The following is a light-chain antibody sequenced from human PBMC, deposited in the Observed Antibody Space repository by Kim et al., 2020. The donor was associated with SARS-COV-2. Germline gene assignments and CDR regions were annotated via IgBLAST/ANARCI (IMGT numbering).Light chain of an antibody. V-gene: IGLV2-14*03. CDR3: TSYTGSSTYLL. CDR1: SSDVGGHNS. Sequence: QSVLTQPASVSGSPGQSITISCTGTSSDVGGHNSVSWYQQHPDKAPKLMIFDVTNRPLGVSNRFSGSKSGNTASLTISGLQAEDEADYYCTSYTGSSTYLLFGGGTQLTVL. J-gene: IGLJ2*01. CDR2: DVT.